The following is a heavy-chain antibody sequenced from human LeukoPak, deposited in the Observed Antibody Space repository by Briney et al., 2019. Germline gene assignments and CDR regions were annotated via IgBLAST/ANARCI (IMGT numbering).Heavy chain of an antibody. CDR1: GYTFTSYY. Sequence: ASVKVSCTASGYTFTSYYIHWVRQGPGQGLEWMGIINPAGGSTTYAQKFQGSRLTLTRDTSTSTVYMELSSLRSEDTAVCYCARGRGVHDSHTYDYFDYWGQGSLVTVSS. CDR3: ARGRGVHDSHTYDYFDY. J-gene: IGHJ4*02. CDR2: INPAGGST. V-gene: IGHV1-46*01. D-gene: IGHD3-22*01.